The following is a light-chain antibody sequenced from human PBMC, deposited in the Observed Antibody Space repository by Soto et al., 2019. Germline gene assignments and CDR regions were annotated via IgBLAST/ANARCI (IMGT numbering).Light chain of an antibody. Sequence: EIVLTQSPDTLSFSPGESCSLSCRASQSVSRYLAWYQQKPGQTPRLLIYDASNRAAGIPARFSGSGSGTDFTLTISSLEPEDFAVYYCQQRSNWPLTFGGGTKVDI. CDR2: DAS. J-gene: IGKJ4*01. CDR1: QSVSRY. V-gene: IGKV3-11*01. CDR3: QQRSNWPLT.